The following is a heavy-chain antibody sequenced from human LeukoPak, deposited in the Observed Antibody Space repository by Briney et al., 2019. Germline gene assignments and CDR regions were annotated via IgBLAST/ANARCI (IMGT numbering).Heavy chain of an antibody. CDR3: ARRAESGSYYRDNWFDP. V-gene: IGHV4-59*08. J-gene: IGHJ5*02. CDR2: IYYSGST. Sequence: SETLSLTCTVSGGSISSYYWSWIRQPPGKGLEWIGYIYYSGSTNYNPSLKSRVTISVDTSKNQFSLKLSSVTAADTAVYYCARRAESGSYYRDNWFDPWGQGTLVTVSS. CDR1: GGSISSYY. D-gene: IGHD1-26*01.